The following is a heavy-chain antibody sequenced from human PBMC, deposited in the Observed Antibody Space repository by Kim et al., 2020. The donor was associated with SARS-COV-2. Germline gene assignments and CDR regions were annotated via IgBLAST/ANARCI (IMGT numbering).Heavy chain of an antibody. CDR2: ISWNSGSI. CDR1: GFTFDDYA. CDR3: AKAIGGYYGSGSYSGGLGYGYYHGMDV. D-gene: IGHD3-10*01. J-gene: IGHJ6*02. Sequence: GGSLRLSCAASGFTFDDYAMHWVRQAPGKGLEWVSGISWNSGSIGYADSVKGRFTISRDNAKNSLYLQMNSLRAEDTALYYCAKAIGGYYGSGSYSGGLGYGYYHGMDVWCQGTTVTLSS. V-gene: IGHV3-9*01.